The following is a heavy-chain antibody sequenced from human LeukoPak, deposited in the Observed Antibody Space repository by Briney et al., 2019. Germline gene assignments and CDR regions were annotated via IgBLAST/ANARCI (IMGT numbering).Heavy chain of an antibody. CDR1: GYSFTSYW. CDR2: IYPGDSDT. J-gene: IGHJ5*02. CDR3: ARHLRPHPYTYDFWSGYATNWFDP. V-gene: IGHV5-51*01. D-gene: IGHD3-3*01. Sequence: GESLKISCKGSGYSFTSYWIGWVRQMPGKGLEWMGIIYPGDSDTRYSPSFQGQVTISADKSISTAYLQWSSLKASDTAMYYCARHLRPHPYTYDFWSGYATNWFDPWGQGTLVTVSS.